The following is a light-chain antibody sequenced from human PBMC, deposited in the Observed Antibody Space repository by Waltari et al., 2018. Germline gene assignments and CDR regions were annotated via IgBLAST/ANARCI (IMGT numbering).Light chain of an antibody. J-gene: IGKJ4*01. CDR1: RTLFYRPSYKNY. CDR3: QQYFDTPIT. Sequence: DIVMTQSPESLPVSLGETATITCKSSRTLFYRPSYKNYLAWYQQKPGQPPKLMLYWASTRESGVPDRIRGGGSGTEFTLTITNLQSEDVAVYFCQQYFDTPITFGGGTRVEIK. V-gene: IGKV4-1*01. CDR2: WAS.